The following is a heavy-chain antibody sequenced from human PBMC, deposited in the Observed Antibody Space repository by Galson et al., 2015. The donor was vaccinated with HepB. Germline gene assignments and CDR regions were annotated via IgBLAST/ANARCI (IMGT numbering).Heavy chain of an antibody. J-gene: IGHJ5*02. CDR2: INTNTGNP. CDR3: ARDRNYYDSSGYFFQAQNWFDP. D-gene: IGHD3-22*01. CDR1: GYTFTSYA. V-gene: IGHV7-4-1*02. Sequence: SVKVSCKASGYTFTSYAMNWVRQAPGQGLEWMGWINTNTGNPTYAQGLTGRFVFSLDTSVSTAYLQISSLKAEDTAVYYCARDRNYYDSSGYFFQAQNWFDPWGQGTLVTVSS.